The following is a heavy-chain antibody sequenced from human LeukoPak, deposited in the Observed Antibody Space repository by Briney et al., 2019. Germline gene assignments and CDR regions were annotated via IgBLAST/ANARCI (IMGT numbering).Heavy chain of an antibody. D-gene: IGHD2-15*01. J-gene: IGHJ4*02. Sequence: GGSLRLSCAASGFTFSSYWMSWVRQAPGKGLEWVAVISYDGSNKYYADSVKGRFTISRDNSKNTLYLQMNSLRAEDTAVYYCAKDFLYCSGGSCYPDYWGQGTLVTVSS. CDR1: GFTFSSYW. CDR2: ISYDGSNK. CDR3: AKDFLYCSGGSCYPDY. V-gene: IGHV3-30*18.